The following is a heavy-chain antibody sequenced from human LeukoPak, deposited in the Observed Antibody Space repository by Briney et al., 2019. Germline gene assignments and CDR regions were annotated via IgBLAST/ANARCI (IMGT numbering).Heavy chain of an antibody. CDR1: GGSISSYY. D-gene: IGHD1-26*01. Sequence: KPSETLSLTCTVPGGSISSYYWSWIRQPPGKGLECIGYISYGERTNYNASLKSQVTISVDTSKNQFSLKVYSVTAADTAVYYCARAPYSGSDYKTPEGFDYWGQGTLVTVSS. J-gene: IGHJ4*02. CDR2: ISYGERT. V-gene: IGHV4-59*01. CDR3: ARAPYSGSDYKTPEGFDY.